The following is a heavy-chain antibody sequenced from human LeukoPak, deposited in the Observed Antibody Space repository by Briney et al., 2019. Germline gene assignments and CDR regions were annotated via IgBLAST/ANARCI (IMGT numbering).Heavy chain of an antibody. V-gene: IGHV3-21*01. Sequence: GGSLRLSCAASGFTFSSYSMNWVRQAPGEGLEWVSSISSSSSYIYYADSVKGRFTISRDNAKNSLYLRMNSLRAEDTAVYYCARDTIFSTWGQGTLVTVSS. J-gene: IGHJ5*02. CDR3: ARDTIFST. CDR1: GFTFSSYS. CDR2: ISSSSSYI. D-gene: IGHD3-9*01.